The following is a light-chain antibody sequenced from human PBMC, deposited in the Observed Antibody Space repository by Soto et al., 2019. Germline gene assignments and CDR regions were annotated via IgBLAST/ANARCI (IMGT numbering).Light chain of an antibody. Sequence: EIVMTQSPATLSVSPGERATLSCRASQSVSSNLAWYQQKPGQAPRLLIYGASTRATGIPARFSGSGSGTEFTLTISSLQSEAFAVYYCQKYNTWPFTFGPGTKVDIK. J-gene: IGKJ3*01. CDR1: QSVSSN. V-gene: IGKV3-15*01. CDR2: GAS. CDR3: QKYNTWPFT.